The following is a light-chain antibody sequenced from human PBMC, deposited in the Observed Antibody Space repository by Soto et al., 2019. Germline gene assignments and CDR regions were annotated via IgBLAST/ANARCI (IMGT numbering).Light chain of an antibody. J-gene: IGLJ1*01. Sequence: QSALTQPASVSGSPGQSITISCTGSSSDVGGYDYVSWYQQYPGKAPKLMIYDVSERPSGVSNRFSGSKSGNTASLTISGLLAEDEAEYYCSSYTVNNTLCVFGTGTKVTVL. V-gene: IGLV2-14*03. CDR1: SSDVGGYDY. CDR2: DVS. CDR3: SSYTVNNTLCV.